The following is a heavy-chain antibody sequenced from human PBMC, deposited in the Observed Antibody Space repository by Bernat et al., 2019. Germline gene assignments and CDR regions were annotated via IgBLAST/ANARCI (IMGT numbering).Heavy chain of an antibody. J-gene: IGHJ5*02. Sequence: EVQLVQSGAEVKKPGATVKISCKVSGYTFTDYYMHWVQQAPGKGLEWMGLVDPEDGETIYAEKFQGRVTITADTSTDTAYMELSSLRSEDTAVYYCATGGSYYDSSGYYSGSWFDPCGQGTLVTVSS. CDR1: GYTFTDYY. CDR3: ATGGSYYDSSGYYSGSWFDP. V-gene: IGHV1-69-2*01. D-gene: IGHD3-22*01. CDR2: VDPEDGET.